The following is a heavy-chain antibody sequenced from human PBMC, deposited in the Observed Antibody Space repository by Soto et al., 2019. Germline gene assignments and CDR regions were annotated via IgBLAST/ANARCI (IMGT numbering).Heavy chain of an antibody. CDR1: GYTFTSYD. J-gene: IGHJ6*03. V-gene: IGHV1-8*01. D-gene: IGHD2-2*02. CDR2: MNPNSGNT. Sequence: ASVKVSCKASGYTFTSYDINWVRQATGQGLEWMGWMNPNSGNTGYAQKFQGRVTMTRNTSISTAYMELGSLRSEDTAVYYCARFGGGIVVVPAALPWNYYYYYMDVWGKGTTVTVSS. CDR3: ARFGGGIVVVPAALPWNYYYYYMDV.